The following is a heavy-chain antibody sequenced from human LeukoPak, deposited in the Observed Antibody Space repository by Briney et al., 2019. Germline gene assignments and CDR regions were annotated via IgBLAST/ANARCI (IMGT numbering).Heavy chain of an antibody. V-gene: IGHV3-7*01. J-gene: IGHJ3*02. CDR2: IKQDGSEK. CDR1: GFTFSSYW. Sequence: GGSLRLSCAAPGFTFSSYWMSWVRQAPGKGLEWVANIKQDGSEKYYVDSVKGRFTISRDNAKNSLYLQMNSLRAEDTAVYYCARQLRGGAFDIWGQGTMATVSS. D-gene: IGHD3-10*01. CDR3: ARQLRGGAFDI.